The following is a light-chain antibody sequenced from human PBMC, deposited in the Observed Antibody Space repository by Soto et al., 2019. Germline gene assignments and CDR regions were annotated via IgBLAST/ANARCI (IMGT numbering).Light chain of an antibody. CDR3: QSYENSRTGFYV. CDR2: GNT. Sequence: QSVLTQPPSLSGAPGQRVTISCSGSSSDIGAGFDVHWYQHLPGTAPKLLIYGNTNRPSGVPGRFSGSKSGTSASLVISGLQAEDEADYYCQSYENSRTGFYVFGTGTKVTVL. J-gene: IGLJ1*01. CDR1: SSDIGAGFD. V-gene: IGLV1-40*01.